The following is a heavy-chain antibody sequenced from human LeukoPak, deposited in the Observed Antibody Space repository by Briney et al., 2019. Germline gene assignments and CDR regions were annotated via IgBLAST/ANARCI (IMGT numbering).Heavy chain of an antibody. CDR2: IYYSGST. Sequence: SETLSLTCTVSGGSISSYYWSWIRRPPGKGLEWIGYIYYSGSTNYNPSLKSRVTISVDTSKNQFSLKLSSMTAADTAVYYCARGYSYGYGWFDPWGQGTLVTVSS. CDR3: ARGYSYGYGWFDP. D-gene: IGHD5-18*01. J-gene: IGHJ5*02. CDR1: GGSISSYY. V-gene: IGHV4-59*08.